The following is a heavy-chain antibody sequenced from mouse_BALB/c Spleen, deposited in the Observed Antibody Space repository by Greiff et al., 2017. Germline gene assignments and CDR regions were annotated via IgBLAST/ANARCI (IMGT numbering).Heavy chain of an antibody. CDR2: IWAGGST. V-gene: IGHV2-9*02. CDR3: ARDTLGTYYYAMDY. J-gene: IGHJ4*01. CDR1: GFSLTSYG. D-gene: IGHD3-3*01. Sequence: QVQLKESGPGLVAPSQSLSITCTVSGFSLTSYGVHWVRQPPGKGLEWLGVIWAGGSTNYNSALMSRLSISKDNSKSQVFLKMNSLQTDDTAMYYCARDTLGTYYYAMDYWGQGTSVTVSS.